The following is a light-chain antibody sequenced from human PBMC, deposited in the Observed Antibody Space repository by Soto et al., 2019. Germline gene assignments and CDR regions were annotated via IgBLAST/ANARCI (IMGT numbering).Light chain of an antibody. J-gene: IGLJ3*02. CDR2: SNA. Sequence: QSVLTQPPSASGTPGQTVTISCSGSGSNIGENAVNWYQHLPGTAPQLLIYSNALRPSGVPHRFSGSKSGTAGSLAISGLQSEDEAHYYCAAWDGSLKAMLFGGGTKVTVL. CDR3: AAWDGSLKAML. CDR1: GSNIGENA. V-gene: IGLV1-44*01.